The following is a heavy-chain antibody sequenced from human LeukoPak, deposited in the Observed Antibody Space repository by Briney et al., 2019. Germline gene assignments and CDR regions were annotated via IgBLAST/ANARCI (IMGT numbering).Heavy chain of an antibody. Sequence: AEALKISCRGSGYSFTSYWIGWGRRMPREGLEGMGGIYAGDAGTRYNPSFQGRVTISADKSNITAYLQWSSLKPSAPAMYYCARHYCSGGSCYSSSDYSYYMDVWGKGTTVTVSS. CDR3: ARHYCSGGSCYSSSDYSYYMDV. V-gene: IGHV5-51*01. CDR2: IYAGDAGT. J-gene: IGHJ6*03. D-gene: IGHD2-15*01. CDR1: GYSFTSYW.